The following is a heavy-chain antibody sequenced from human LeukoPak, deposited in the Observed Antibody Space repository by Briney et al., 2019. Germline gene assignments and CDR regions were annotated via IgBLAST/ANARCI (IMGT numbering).Heavy chain of an antibody. CDR1: GGSISSYY. J-gene: IGHJ4*02. D-gene: IGHD5-18*01. CDR3: AREGYSYGHDY. V-gene: IGHV4-59*12. Sequence: SETLSLTCTVSGGSISSYYWSWVRQPPGKGLEWIGEIYHSGSTNYNPSLKSRVTISVDKSKNQFSLKLSSVTAADTAVYYCAREGYSYGHDYWGQGTLVTVSS. CDR2: IYHSGST.